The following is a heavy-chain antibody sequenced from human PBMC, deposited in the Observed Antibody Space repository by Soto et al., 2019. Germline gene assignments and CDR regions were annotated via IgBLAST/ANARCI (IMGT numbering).Heavy chain of an antibody. CDR3: AQTEDGGRSRTPAGWFDA. V-gene: IGHV2-26*01. CDR1: GFSLSNAGMG. CDR2: IFSNDEK. D-gene: IGHD2-15*01. Sequence: QVTLKESGPVLVKPTETLTLTCTVSGFSLSNAGMGVSWIRQPPVKALEWLSHIFSNDEKRFSTSLKNRLTISKDTSNSQVVLIMTNMDPVDTATYYCAQTEDGGRSRTPAGWFDAWCQGTLVTVSS. J-gene: IGHJ5*02.